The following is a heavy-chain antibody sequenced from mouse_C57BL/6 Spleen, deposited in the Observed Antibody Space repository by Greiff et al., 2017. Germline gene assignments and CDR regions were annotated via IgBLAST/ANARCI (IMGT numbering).Heavy chain of an antibody. CDR1: GYTFTSYW. CDR2: IDPSDSYT. J-gene: IGHJ2*01. Sequence: QVQLQQPGAELVMPGASVKLSCKASGYTFTSYWMHWVKQRPGQGLEWIGEIDPSDSYTNYNQKFKGKSTLTVDKSSSTAYMQLSSLTSEDSAVYYCARTAEALFDYWGQGTTLTVSS. V-gene: IGHV1-69*01. CDR3: ARTAEALFDY.